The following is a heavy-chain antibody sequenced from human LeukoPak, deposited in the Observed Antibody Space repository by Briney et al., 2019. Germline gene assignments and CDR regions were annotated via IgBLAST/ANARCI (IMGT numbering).Heavy chain of an antibody. CDR2: IYYSGDS. CDR1: GGSISSNY. D-gene: IGHD3-3*01. CDR3: ARVTPYYDFWSGHLDY. V-gene: IGHV4-59*01. J-gene: IGHJ4*02. Sequence: SETLSLTCTDSGGSISSNYWSWIRQPPAKGLEGIGYIYYSGDSNYNPSVTIRVTISIDTSKNLHSPKLSSVTAADTAMYYCARVTPYYDFWSGHLDYWGQGTLVTVSS.